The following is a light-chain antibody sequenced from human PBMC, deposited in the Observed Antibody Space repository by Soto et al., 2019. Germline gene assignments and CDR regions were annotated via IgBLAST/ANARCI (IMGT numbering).Light chain of an antibody. V-gene: IGKV3-15*01. Sequence: DIVMTQSPTTLSVSPGERAPLSCRASQSVSTNLAWYQQKPGQVPSLLIYGASTRASGIPARFSGSGSGTEFTLTIGSLQSEDFAVYYCQQYSSSPSFGQGTRLEIK. J-gene: IGKJ5*01. CDR2: GAS. CDR1: QSVSTN. CDR3: QQYSSSPS.